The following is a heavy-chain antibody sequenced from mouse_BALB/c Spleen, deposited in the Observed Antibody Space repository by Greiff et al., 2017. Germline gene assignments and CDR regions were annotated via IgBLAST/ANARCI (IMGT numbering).Heavy chain of an antibody. J-gene: IGHJ2*01. CDR1: GFTFSRYA. Sequence: EVKVEESGGGLVKPGGSLKLSCAASGFTFSRYAMSWVRQSPEKRLEWVAEISSGGSYTYYPDTVTGRFTISRDNAKNTLYLEMSSLRSEDTAMYYCARESYFDYWGQGTTLTVSS. V-gene: IGHV5-9-4*01. CDR2: ISSGGSYT. CDR3: ARESYFDY.